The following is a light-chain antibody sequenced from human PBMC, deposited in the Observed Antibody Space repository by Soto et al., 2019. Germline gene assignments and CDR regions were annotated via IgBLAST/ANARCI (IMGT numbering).Light chain of an antibody. Sequence: DIQMTQSPSSLSASVGDRVTITCRASPSISSYLNWYQQKPGKAPKLMIYAASSLQSGVPSRFSGSGSGTDFTLTISSLQPEDFATYYCQQSYSTPRVYTFGQGTKLEIK. CDR3: QQSYSTPRVYT. J-gene: IGKJ2*01. CDR1: PSISSY. CDR2: AAS. V-gene: IGKV1-39*01.